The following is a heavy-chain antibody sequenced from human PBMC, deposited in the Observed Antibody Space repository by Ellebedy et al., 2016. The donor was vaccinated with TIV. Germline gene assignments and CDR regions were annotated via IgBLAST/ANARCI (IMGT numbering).Heavy chain of an antibody. Sequence: SETLSLTCTVSGGSISSGGYYWSWIRQHPGKGLEWIGYIYYSGSTNYNPSLKSRVTISVDTSKNQFSLKLSSVTAADTAVYYCASKNVEYRNFDYWGQGTLVTVSS. CDR1: GGSISSGGYY. D-gene: IGHD6-6*01. CDR2: IYYSGST. V-gene: IGHV4-61*08. J-gene: IGHJ4*02. CDR3: ASKNVEYRNFDY.